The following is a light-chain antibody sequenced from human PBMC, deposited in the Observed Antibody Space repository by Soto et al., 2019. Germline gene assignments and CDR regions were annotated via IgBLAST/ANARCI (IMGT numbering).Light chain of an antibody. CDR2: TAA. V-gene: IGKV3-20*01. CDR3: QQYGSSPYT. CDR1: QSVSSY. J-gene: IGKJ2*01. Sequence: EIVLTQSPGTLSLSPGERATLSCRASQSVSSYLAWYQQKPGQAPRLLIYTAATRATDIPDRFSGSGSGTDFTLTISRLEPEDFAVYYCQQYGSSPYTFGQGTKLEIK.